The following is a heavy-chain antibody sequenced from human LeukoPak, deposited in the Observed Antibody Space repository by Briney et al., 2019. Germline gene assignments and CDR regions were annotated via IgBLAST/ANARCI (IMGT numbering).Heavy chain of an antibody. V-gene: IGHV6-1*01. J-gene: IGHJ4*02. CDR3: ARVGGSGWYAFDY. Sequence: SPTLSLTCAISGDSVSSNSAAWNWIRQSPSRGLEWLGRTYYRSQWFNDYAVSVKSRITLNPDTSKNQFSLQLNSVTPEDTAVYYCARVGGSGWYAFDYWGQGTLVTVSS. D-gene: IGHD6-19*01. CDR1: GDSVSSNSAA. CDR2: TYYRSQWFN.